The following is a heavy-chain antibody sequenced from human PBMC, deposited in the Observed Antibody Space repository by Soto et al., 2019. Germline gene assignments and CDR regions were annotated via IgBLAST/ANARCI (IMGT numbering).Heavy chain of an antibody. Sequence: EVQLVESGGGLVKPGGSLRLSCAASGFTFSNAWMNWVRQAPGKGLEWVGRIKSKIDGGTTDYAAPVKGRFSISRDDSENTLYLQMNRLKTDDTGVYYCTADPNSGRYYLGGYYWGQGTLVTVSS. CDR3: TADPNSGRYYLGGYY. J-gene: IGHJ4*02. CDR2: IKSKIDGGTT. D-gene: IGHD1-26*01. CDR1: GFTFSNAW. V-gene: IGHV3-15*07.